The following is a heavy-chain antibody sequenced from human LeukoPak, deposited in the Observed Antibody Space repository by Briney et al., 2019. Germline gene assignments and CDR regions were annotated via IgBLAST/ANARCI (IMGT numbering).Heavy chain of an antibody. D-gene: IGHD3-10*01. CDR3: ARGVRGLSQYDVFDV. J-gene: IGHJ3*01. Sequence: GGSLRHSCAASGVILSKSLVHCVPAAPGGRGVGWATIKEDEREVYYLHPVRGRFTSSRHKEKNSLYLQMSNLRDDDTAVYYCARGVRGLSQYDVFDVWGQGTMVTVSS. CDR1: GVILSKSL. V-gene: IGHV3-7*04. CDR2: IKEDEREV.